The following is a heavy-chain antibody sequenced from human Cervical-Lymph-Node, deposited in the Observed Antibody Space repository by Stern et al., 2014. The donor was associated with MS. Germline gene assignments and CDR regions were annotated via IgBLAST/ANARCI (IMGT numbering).Heavy chain of an antibody. CDR2: INPNSGDT. D-gene: IGHD3-10*01. J-gene: IGHJ2*01. V-gene: IGHV1-2*06. Sequence: QLVQSGAEVRKPGTSVKVSCKATGYTFTDYSMHLVRQAPGQGLDWMGRINPNSGDTNYAQKFQGRVTITRDTSISTAYMELKRLRSDDTAVYYCARSPYSYGSGDWYFDLWGRGTLVTVSS. CDR3: ARSPYSYGSGDWYFDL. CDR1: GYTFTDYS.